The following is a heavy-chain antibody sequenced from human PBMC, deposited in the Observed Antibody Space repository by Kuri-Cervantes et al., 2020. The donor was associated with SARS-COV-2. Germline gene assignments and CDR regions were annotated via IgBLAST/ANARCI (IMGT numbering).Heavy chain of an antibody. Sequence: ESLKISCTVSGGSISSYYWSWIRQPPGKGLEWTGYIYYSGSTNYNPSLKSRVTISVDTSKNQFSLKLSSVTAADTAVYYCARDRGGWLFDYWGQGTLVTVSS. CDR3: ARDRGGWLFDY. V-gene: IGHV4-59*12. D-gene: IGHD6-19*01. CDR1: GGSISSYY. J-gene: IGHJ4*02. CDR2: IYYSGST.